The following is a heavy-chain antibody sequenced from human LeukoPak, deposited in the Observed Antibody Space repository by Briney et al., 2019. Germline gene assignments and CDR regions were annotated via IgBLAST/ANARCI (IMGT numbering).Heavy chain of an antibody. V-gene: IGHV4-4*07. J-gene: IGHJ3*02. Sequence: SETLSRTCTVSGGSISSYYWSWIRQPAGKGLEWIGRIYTSGSTNYNPSLKSRVTMSVDTSKNQFSLKLSSVTAPDTAVYYCARAPRYYYDSSGDAFDIWGQGTMVTVSS. CDR2: IYTSGST. CDR1: GGSISSYY. CDR3: ARAPRYYYDSSGDAFDI. D-gene: IGHD3-22*01.